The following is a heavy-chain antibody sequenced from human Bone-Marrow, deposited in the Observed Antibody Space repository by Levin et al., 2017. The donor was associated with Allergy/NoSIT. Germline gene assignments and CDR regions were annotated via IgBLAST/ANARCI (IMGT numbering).Heavy chain of an antibody. Sequence: GGSLRLSCVASGLTFSTYAMHWVRQTPATGLEWVAVISIDGSYKDYADSVKGRFTISRDNSHNTLYLEMTNLRVEDTAVFYCASSERSVGHDSSYRACDMWGQGTMVTISS. J-gene: IGHJ3*02. D-gene: IGHD6-6*01. CDR2: ISIDGSYK. CDR1: GLTFSTYA. V-gene: IGHV3-30*04. CDR3: ASSERSVGHDSSYRACDM.